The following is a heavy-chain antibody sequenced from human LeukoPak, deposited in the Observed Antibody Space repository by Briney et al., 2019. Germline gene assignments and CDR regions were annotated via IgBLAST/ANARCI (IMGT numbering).Heavy chain of an antibody. J-gene: IGHJ5*02. CDR3: AREVDTAMVSWFDP. CDR2: ISAYNGNT. Sequence: ASVKVSCKASGYTFTSYGISWVRQAPGQGLEWMGWISAYNGNTNYAQKLQGRVTMTTDTSTSTAYMELRSLRSDDPAVYYCAREVDTAMVSWFDPWGQGTLVTVSS. D-gene: IGHD5-18*01. CDR1: GYTFTSYG. V-gene: IGHV1-18*01.